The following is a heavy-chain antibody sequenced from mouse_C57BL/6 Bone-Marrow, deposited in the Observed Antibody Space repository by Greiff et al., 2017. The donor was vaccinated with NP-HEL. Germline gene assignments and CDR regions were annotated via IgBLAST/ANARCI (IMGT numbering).Heavy chain of an antibody. CDR1: GFTFSSYA. CDR2: ISDGGSYT. D-gene: IGHD1-1*01. J-gene: IGHJ3*01. Sequence: EVQVVESGGGLVKPGGSLKLSCAASGFTFSSYAMSWVRPTPDKRLEWVATISDGGSYTYYPDNVKGRFTISRDNAKNNLYLQMSHLKSEDTAMYYCARDYYGSSFAYWGQGTLVTVSA. V-gene: IGHV5-4*01. CDR3: ARDYYGSSFAY.